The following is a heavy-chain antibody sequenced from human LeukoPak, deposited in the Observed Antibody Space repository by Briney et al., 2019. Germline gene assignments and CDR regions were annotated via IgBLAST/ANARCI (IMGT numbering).Heavy chain of an antibody. Sequence: SETLSLTCAVYGGPFSGYYRSWIRQPPGKGLVWIGELNHSGRTNYNPSLKSRVTISVDTSKNQFSLKLSSVTAADTAVYYCARGDMVVVSAWGCYFDYWGQGTLVTVSS. CDR3: ARGDMVVVSAWGCYFDY. J-gene: IGHJ4*02. CDR1: GGPFSGYY. V-gene: IGHV4-34*01. CDR2: LNHSGRT. D-gene: IGHD2-15*01.